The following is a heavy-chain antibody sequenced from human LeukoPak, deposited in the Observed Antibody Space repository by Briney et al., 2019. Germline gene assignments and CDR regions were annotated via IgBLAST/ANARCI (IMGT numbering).Heavy chain of an antibody. CDR1: GYTFTSYY. CDR3: ARVIKDFWSPTGGADYYYYGMDV. V-gene: IGHV1-46*01. J-gene: IGHJ6*02. CDR2: INPSGGST. Sequence: GASVKVSCKASGYTFTSYYMHWVRQAPGQGLEWMGIINPSGGSTSYAQKFQGRVTMTRDTSTSTVYMELSSLRSEDTAVYYCARVIKDFWSPTGGADYYYYGMDVWGQGTTVTVSS. D-gene: IGHD3-3*01.